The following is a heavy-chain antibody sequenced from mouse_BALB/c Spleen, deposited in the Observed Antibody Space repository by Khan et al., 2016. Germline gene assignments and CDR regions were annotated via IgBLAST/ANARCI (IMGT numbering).Heavy chain of an antibody. Sequence: EVQLQESGPGLVKPSQSLSLTCTVTGYSITSGYGWNWIRQFPGNKLEWMGYISYSGSTNYNPSLKSRISTTRYTSKNQTFLQLNSVTTEDTATYCCARTARIKYWSQGTTLAVSS. CDR2: ISYSGST. J-gene: IGHJ2*01. V-gene: IGHV3-2*02. CDR3: ARTARIKY. D-gene: IGHD1-2*01. CDR1: GYSITSGYG.